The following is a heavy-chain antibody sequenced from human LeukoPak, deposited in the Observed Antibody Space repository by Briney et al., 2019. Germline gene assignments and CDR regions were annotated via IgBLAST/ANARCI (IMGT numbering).Heavy chain of an antibody. CDR3: ARGGGYCGGDCYENWFDP. CDR2: IIPIFGTA. CDR1: GGTFSSYA. J-gene: IGHJ5*02. D-gene: IGHD2-21*02. Sequence: SVKVSCKASGGTFSSYAISWVRRAPGQGLEWMGGIIPIFGTANYAQKFQGRVTITADESTSTAYMELSSLRSEDTAAYYCARGGGYCGGDCYENWFDPWGQGTLVTVSS. V-gene: IGHV1-69*13.